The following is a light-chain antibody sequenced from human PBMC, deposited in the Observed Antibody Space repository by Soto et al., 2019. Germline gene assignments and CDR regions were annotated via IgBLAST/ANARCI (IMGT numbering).Light chain of an antibody. J-gene: IGLJ2*01. CDR2: EVS. CDR1: SSDVGKYSY. Sequence: QSALTQPASVSGSPGQSITISCTGTSSDVGKYSYVSWYQQHPAKDPKLMIFEVSNRPSGVSNRFSGSKSGNTASLTISGLQAEDEADYYCSSYTGSSINTVVFGGGTQLTVL. V-gene: IGLV2-14*01. CDR3: SSYTGSSINTVV.